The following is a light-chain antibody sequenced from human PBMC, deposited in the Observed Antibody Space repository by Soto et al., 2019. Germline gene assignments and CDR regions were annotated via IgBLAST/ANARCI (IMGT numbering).Light chain of an antibody. J-gene: IGLJ2*01. CDR1: ISDIGGYNF. CDR3: ASYTRTTTLV. CDR2: DVN. Sequence: QSALTQPASVSGSPGQSITISCTGTISDIGGYNFISWYQHHPGKAPKLVVYDVNNRPSGISYRFSGSKSGKTASLTISGRQAEDEADYYCASYTRTTTLVFGGGTKLTVL. V-gene: IGLV2-14*01.